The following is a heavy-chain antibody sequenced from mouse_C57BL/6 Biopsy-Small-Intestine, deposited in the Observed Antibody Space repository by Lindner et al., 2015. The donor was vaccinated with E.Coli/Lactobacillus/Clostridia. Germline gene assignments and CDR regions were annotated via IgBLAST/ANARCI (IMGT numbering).Heavy chain of an antibody. V-gene: IGHV10-1*02. CDR1: GFNFYPYA. D-gene: IGHD1-1*01. J-gene: IGHJ1*03. CDR3: VRDYYGKDWFFDV. CDR2: IRSKSNNYAT. Sequence: VQPKGSLKLSCAAPGFNFYPYAMNWVRQAPGKGLEWVARIRSKSNNYATYYADSVKDRFTISRDDSQSMLYLQMNNLKTEDTAMYYCVRDYYGKDWFFDVWGTGTTVTVSS.